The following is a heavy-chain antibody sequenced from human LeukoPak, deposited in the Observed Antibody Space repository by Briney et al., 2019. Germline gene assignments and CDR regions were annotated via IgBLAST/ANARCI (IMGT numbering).Heavy chain of an antibody. CDR1: GFTFSSYW. J-gene: IGHJ4*02. D-gene: IGHD5-12*01. CDR2: INSDGSSI. Sequence: GGSLRLSCAASGFTFSSYWMHWVRQAPGKGLVWVSRINSDGSSITYADSVKGRFTISRDNAKNTPYLQMNSLRVEDTAVYYCAREGRVSGYDFDYWGQGTLVTVSS. CDR3: AREGRVSGYDFDY. V-gene: IGHV3-74*03.